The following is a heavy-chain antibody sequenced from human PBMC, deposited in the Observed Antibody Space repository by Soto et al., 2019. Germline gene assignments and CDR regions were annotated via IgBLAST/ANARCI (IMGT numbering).Heavy chain of an antibody. CDR1: GFTFSSYA. D-gene: IGHD3-16*01. J-gene: IGHJ5*02. CDR2: ISYDGSNK. CDR3: VSVLPYNWFDP. Sequence: QVQLVESGGGVVQPGRSLRLSCAASGFTFSSYAMHWVRQAPGKGLEWVAVISYDGSNKYYADSVKGRFTISRDNSKNTLYLQMNSLRAEDTAVYYCVSVLPYNWFDPWGQGTLVTVSS. V-gene: IGHV3-30-3*01.